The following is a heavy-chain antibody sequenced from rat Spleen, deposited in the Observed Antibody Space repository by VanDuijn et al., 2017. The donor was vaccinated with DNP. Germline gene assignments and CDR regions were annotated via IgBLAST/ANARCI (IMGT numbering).Heavy chain of an antibody. CDR3: ARSNYYSGVAVFDY. V-gene: IGHV2-15*01. D-gene: IGHD1-1*01. CDR1: GFTFSDYY. Sequence: VQLVESGGGLVQPGRSLKLSCAVSGFTFSDYYMAWVRQPPGKGLEWIGAIWSGGNKDYSSGLKSRLNISRDTSKNQILLKMNGLQTEDTAMYFCARSNYYSGVAVFDYWGLGVMVTVSS. J-gene: IGHJ2*01. CDR2: IWSGGNK.